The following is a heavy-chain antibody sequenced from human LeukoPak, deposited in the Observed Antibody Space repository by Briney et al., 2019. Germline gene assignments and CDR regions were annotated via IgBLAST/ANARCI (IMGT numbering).Heavy chain of an antibody. V-gene: IGHV4-34*01. CDR2: INHSGST. Sequence: PSETLSLTCAVYGGSFSGYYWSWIRQPPGKGLEWIGEINHSGSTNYNPSLKSRVTISVDTSKNQFSLKLSSVTAADTAVYYCAREVGGIVSDYWGQGTLVTVSS. CDR1: GGSFSGYY. CDR3: AREVGGIVSDY. D-gene: IGHD1-26*01. J-gene: IGHJ4*02.